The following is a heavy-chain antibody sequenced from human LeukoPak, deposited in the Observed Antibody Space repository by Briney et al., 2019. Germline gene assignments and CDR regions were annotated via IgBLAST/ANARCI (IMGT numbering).Heavy chain of an antibody. J-gene: IGHJ4*02. CDR2: ISYDGSNK. CDR3: ASRSNYGVNYFDY. CDR1: GFTFSSYG. V-gene: IGHV3-30*03. Sequence: GRSLRLSCAASGFTFSSYGMHWVRQAPGKGLEWVAVISYDGSNKYYADSVKGRFTISRDNSKNTLYLQMNSLRAEDTAVYYCASRSNYGVNYFDYWGQGTLVTVSS. D-gene: IGHD4-11*01.